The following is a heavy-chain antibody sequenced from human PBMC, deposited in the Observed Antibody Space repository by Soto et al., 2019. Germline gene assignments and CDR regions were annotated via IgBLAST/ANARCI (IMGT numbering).Heavy chain of an antibody. D-gene: IGHD2-15*01. CDR1: GYTFTGYY. CDR3: ARDRMGHRRGYYYYGMDV. Sequence: ASVKVSCKASGYTFTGYYMHWVRQAPGQGLEWMGWINPNSGGTNYAQKFQGRVTMTRDTSISTAYMELSRLRSDDTAAYYCARDRMGHRRGYYYYGMDVWGQGTTVTVSS. V-gene: IGHV1-2*02. J-gene: IGHJ6*02. CDR2: INPNSGGT.